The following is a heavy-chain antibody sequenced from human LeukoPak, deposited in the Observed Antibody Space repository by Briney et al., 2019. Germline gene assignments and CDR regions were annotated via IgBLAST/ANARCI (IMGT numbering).Heavy chain of an antibody. CDR2: ISSSSSTI. D-gene: IGHD3-22*01. J-gene: IGHJ4*02. V-gene: IGHV3-48*04. CDR3: ARDIHEYYYDRSGYSHY. CDR1: GVTFSSYS. Sequence: PGGSLRLSCAASGVTFSSYSMNWVRQAPGKGLEWGSYISSSSSTIYYSDSVKGRFTISRDNAKNSLYLYMNRLRAADKAVYYCARDIHEYYYDRSGYSHYWGQGTLVTVSS.